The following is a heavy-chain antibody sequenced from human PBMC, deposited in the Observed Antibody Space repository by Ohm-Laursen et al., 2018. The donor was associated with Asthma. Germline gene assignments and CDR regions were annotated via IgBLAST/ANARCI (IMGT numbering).Heavy chain of an antibody. CDR1: GITFSSYG. D-gene: IGHD3-22*01. CDR3: ARDVYDSSGDYWFYYYYGMDV. V-gene: IGHV3-30*03. J-gene: IGHJ6*02. Sequence: SLRLSCAASGITFSSYGMHWVRQAPGKGLQWVALISYDGSNKSYADSVKGRFTISRDNSKNTLYLQMNSLRAEDTAVYYCARDVYDSSGDYWFYYYYGMDVWGQGTTVTVSS. CDR2: ISYDGSNK.